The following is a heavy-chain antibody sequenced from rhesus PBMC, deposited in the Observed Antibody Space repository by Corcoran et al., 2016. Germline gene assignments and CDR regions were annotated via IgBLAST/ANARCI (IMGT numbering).Heavy chain of an antibody. Sequence: VTLKESGPALVKPTQTLTLTCTFSGFSISPSGMGVGWIRQPPGKTLEWLALIYWDDDKYDSTTLKSRLTISKDTSKNQVVLTMTNMDPVDTATYYCARMVSAAGTGDAFDFWGQGLRVTVSS. CDR3: ARMVSAAGTGDAFDF. V-gene: IGHV2-174*01. CDR1: GFSISPSGMG. D-gene: IGHD6-31*01. CDR2: IYWDDDK. J-gene: IGHJ3*01.